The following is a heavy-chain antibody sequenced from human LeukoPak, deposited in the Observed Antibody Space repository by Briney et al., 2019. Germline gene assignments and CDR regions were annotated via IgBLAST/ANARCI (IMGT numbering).Heavy chain of an antibody. V-gene: IGHV3-7*03. CDR3: AREGSSWYESAFDI. CDR2: IKQDGSEK. CDR1: GFTLSSYW. D-gene: IGHD3-10*01. J-gene: IGHJ3*02. Sequence: GGSLRPSCAASGFTLSSYWMSWVRQAPGKGLEWVANIKQDGSEKYYVDSVKGRFTISRDNAKNSLYLQMNSLGAEDTAVYYCAREGSSWYESAFDIWGQETMVTVSS.